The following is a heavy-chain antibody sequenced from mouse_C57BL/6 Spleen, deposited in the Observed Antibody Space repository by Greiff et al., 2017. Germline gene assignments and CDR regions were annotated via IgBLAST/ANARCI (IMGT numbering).Heavy chain of an antibody. Sequence: QVQLQQPGAELVMPGASVKLSCKASGYTFTSYWMHWVKQRPGQGLEWIGEIDPSDSYTNYNQKFKGKSTLTVDKSSSTAYMQLSSLTSEDSAVYYCARPHYGSSPFFDYWGQGTTLTVSS. CDR1: GYTFTSYW. CDR3: ARPHYGSSPFFDY. J-gene: IGHJ2*01. D-gene: IGHD1-1*01. V-gene: IGHV1-69*01. CDR2: IDPSDSYT.